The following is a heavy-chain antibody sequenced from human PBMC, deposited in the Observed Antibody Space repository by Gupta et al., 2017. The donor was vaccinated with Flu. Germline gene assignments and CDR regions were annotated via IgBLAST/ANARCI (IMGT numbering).Heavy chain of an antibody. V-gene: IGHV3-23*01. J-gene: IGHJ4*02. Sequence: FIFSTYAITWVRQAPGKGLEWVSAIGLTDDIICYSDSVRGRFTVSRDDSKNTLYLPTNSLRAEDTATYVCEKKRERGDSTGNSLEYWGKGAMVTGSS. CDR1: FIFSTYA. CDR2: IGLTDDII. CDR3: EKKRERGDSTGNSLEY. D-gene: IGHD2-21*02.